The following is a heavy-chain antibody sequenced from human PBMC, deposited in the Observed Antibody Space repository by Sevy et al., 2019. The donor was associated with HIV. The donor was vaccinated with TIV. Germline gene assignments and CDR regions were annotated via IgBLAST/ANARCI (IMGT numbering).Heavy chain of an antibody. Sequence: GGSLRLSCAASGFIFHSYNMNWVRQAPGKGLDWVSYISRSGNNVYYADSVKGRFTISRDNAKNSLYLQMNTLRAEDTAIYFCVRGGGCSSACGHVYFDYWGQGSLVTVSS. CDR3: VRGGGCSSACGHVYFDY. J-gene: IGHJ4*02. D-gene: IGHD6-19*01. V-gene: IGHV3-21*01. CDR2: ISRSGNNV. CDR1: GFIFHSYN.